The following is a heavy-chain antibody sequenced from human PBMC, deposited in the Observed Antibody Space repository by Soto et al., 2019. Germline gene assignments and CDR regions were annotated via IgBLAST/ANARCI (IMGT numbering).Heavy chain of an antibody. CDR1: GGSISSYY. J-gene: IGHJ6*02. Sequence: PSETLSLTCPVSGGSISSYYWSWIRQPPGKGLEWIGYIYYSGSTNYNPSLKSRVTISVDTSKNQFSLKLSSVTAADTAVYYCARVLRYCSSTSCYAYYYYGMDVWGQGTTVTVSS. D-gene: IGHD2-2*01. CDR3: ARVLRYCSSTSCYAYYYYGMDV. V-gene: IGHV4-59*01. CDR2: IYYSGST.